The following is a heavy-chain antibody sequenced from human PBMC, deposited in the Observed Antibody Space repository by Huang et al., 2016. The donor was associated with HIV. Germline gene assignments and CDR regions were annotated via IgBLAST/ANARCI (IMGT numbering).Heavy chain of an antibody. Sequence: LVESGGGLVLPGGSLRLSCAGSTVTFSAYWMTWVRQSPGQGLEWVASIRQDGSEKHYVDAVEGRFNISRDNGKKLLFLEMRSLGVDDTAVYFCATKADAMDVWGQGTTVIVSS. CDR3: ATKADAMDV. D-gene: IGHD2-8*01. CDR2: IRQDGSEK. CDR1: TVTFSAYW. V-gene: IGHV3-7*01. J-gene: IGHJ6*02.